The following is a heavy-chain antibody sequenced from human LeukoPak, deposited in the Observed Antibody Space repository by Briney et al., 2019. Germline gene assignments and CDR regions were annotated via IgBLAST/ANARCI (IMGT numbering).Heavy chain of an antibody. CDR2: ISSSSSYI. Sequence: GGSLRLSCAASGFTFSNYSMAWVRQAPGKGLEWVSFISSSSSYIYYADSVKGRFTIFRDNAKNSLYLQMNSLRTEDTAPYYCAHTVTPRYFRFWGQGTLVTVSS. D-gene: IGHD4-17*01. CDR3: AHTVTPRYFRF. J-gene: IGHJ1*01. CDR1: GFTFSNYS. V-gene: IGHV3-21*01.